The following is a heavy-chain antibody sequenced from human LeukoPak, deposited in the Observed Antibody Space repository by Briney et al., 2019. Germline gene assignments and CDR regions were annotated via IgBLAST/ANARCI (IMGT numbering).Heavy chain of an antibody. D-gene: IGHD3-10*01. CDR3: AKDPSPYGSGSPFDY. V-gene: IGHV3-23*01. CDR2: ISGSGGST. CDR1: VFTFSSYA. Sequence: RGSLRLSSAASVFTFSSYAMSCGCQAPGERGWCVSGISGSGGSTYYAASVKGRFTISRDNSKNTLYLQMNSLRAEDTAVYYCAKDPSPYGSGSPFDYWGQGTLVTVSS. J-gene: IGHJ4*02.